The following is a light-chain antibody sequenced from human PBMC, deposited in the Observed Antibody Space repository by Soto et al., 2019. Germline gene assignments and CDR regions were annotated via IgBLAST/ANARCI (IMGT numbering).Light chain of an antibody. Sequence: QSVLTQSSSASASLGSSVKLTCTLSSGHSSYIIAWHQQQPGKAPRYLMKLEGSGSYNKGTGVPDRFSGSSSGADRYLTISNLQSEDEAEYYCETWDSYTQLFGGGTKLTVL. CDR3: ETWDSYTQL. J-gene: IGLJ2*01. CDR1: SGHSSYI. V-gene: IGLV4-60*03. CDR2: LEGSGSY.